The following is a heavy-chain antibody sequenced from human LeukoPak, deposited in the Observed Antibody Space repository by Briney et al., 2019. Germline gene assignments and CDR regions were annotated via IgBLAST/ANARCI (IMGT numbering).Heavy chain of an antibody. CDR1: GYSFTSYW. CDR3: ARRSGSYFDY. J-gene: IGHJ4*02. D-gene: IGHD1-26*01. Sequence: GESLRISCKGSGYSFTSYWISWVRQMPGKGLEWMGIIYPGDSDTRYSPSFQGQVTISADKSISTAYLHWSSLKASDTAVYYCARRSGSYFDYWGQGTLVTVSS. V-gene: IGHV5-51*01. CDR2: IYPGDSDT.